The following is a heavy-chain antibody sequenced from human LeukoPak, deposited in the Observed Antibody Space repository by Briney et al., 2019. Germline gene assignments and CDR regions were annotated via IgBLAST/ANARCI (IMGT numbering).Heavy chain of an antibody. CDR2: ISGSGGST. Sequence: GGSLRLSCAASRFTFSSYAMSWVRQAPGKGLEWVSGISGSGGSTYYADSVKGRFTISRDNSKNTLYLQMNSLRAEDTAVYYCARDDRVGALLWGQGTLVTVSS. D-gene: IGHD1-26*01. V-gene: IGHV3-23*01. J-gene: IGHJ4*02. CDR3: ARDDRVGALL. CDR1: RFTFSSYA.